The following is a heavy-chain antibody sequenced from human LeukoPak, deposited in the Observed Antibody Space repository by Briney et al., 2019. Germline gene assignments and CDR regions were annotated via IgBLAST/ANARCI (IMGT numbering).Heavy chain of an antibody. J-gene: IGHJ1*01. D-gene: IGHD1-1*01. V-gene: IGHV4-39*01. CDR1: GGSISSSSYY. CDR3: ASTKTRAEYFQH. Sequence: SETLSLTCTVSGGSISSSSYYWGWIRRPPGKGLEWIGSIYYSGSTYYNPSLKSRVTISVDTSKNQFSLKLSSVTAADTAVYYCASTKTRAEYFQHWGQGTLVTVSS. CDR2: IYYSGST.